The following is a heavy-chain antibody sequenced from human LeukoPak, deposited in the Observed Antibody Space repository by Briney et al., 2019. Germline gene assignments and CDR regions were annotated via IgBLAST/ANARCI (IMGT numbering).Heavy chain of an antibody. V-gene: IGHV1-18*01. CDR3: ARDAPHISFDY. CDR1: GYTFTNYG. Sequence: ASVKVSCKASGYTFTNYGINWVRQAPGQGLEWMGWISPYNDNTNYAQNFQGRVAMTTDTSTNTAYMELRSLRYDDTAVYYCARDAPHISFDYWGQGTLVTVSS. CDR2: ISPYNDNT. J-gene: IGHJ4*02.